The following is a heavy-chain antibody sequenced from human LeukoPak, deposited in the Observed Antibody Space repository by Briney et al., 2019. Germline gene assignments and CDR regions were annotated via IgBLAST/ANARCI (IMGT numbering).Heavy chain of an antibody. D-gene: IGHD3-10*01. Sequence: PSETLSLTCTVYGGSFSGYFLTWIRQPPGEGLEWIGDISHGGSTNYNPSLKSRVTISLDTSKNQFSLKLSSATAADTAVYSCARGAGDYYGSGSYNYWGQGTLVTVSS. CDR3: ARGAGDYYGSGSYNY. V-gene: IGHV4-34*01. CDR1: GGSFSGYF. J-gene: IGHJ4*02. CDR2: ISHGGST.